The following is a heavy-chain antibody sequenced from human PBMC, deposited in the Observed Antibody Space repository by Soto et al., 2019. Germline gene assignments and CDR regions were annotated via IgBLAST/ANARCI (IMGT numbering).Heavy chain of an antibody. V-gene: IGHV4-59*08. J-gene: IGHJ4*02. D-gene: IGHD6-19*01. CDR3: ARHVQWLVTFDY. CDR1: GGSISSYY. CDR2: IYYSGST. Sequence: QVQLQESGPGLVKPSETLSLTCTVSGGSISSYYWSWIRQPPGKGLEWIGYIYYSGSTNYNPSLNSRVRISVDTSKHPFSLQLSSVPASDPAVYYCARHVQWLVTFDYWGQGTLVTVSS.